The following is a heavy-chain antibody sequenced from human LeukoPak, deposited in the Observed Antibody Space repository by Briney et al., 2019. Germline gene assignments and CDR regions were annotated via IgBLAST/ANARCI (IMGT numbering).Heavy chain of an antibody. J-gene: IGHJ4*02. CDR1: GGSINSYY. CDR3: ARGRKYTSGYRVTELGSGYSDY. CDR2: IYYSWPT. Sequence: SDTLSLICTVSGGSINSYYWNWPPQPPGKGLEGIGYIYYSWPTNYNPSLKSRVSMSVDTSKNQFSLKLSSVTAADTAVYYCARGRKYTSGYRVTELGSGYSDYWGQGTLVTVSS. D-gene: IGHD5-18*01. V-gene: IGHV4-59*07.